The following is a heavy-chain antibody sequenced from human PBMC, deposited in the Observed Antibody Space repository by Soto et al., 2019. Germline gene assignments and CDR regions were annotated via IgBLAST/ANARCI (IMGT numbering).Heavy chain of an antibody. CDR1: GPSFPNYA. V-gene: IGHV3-23*01. Sequence: LLESGGGLVQPGASLRLSCVASGPSFPNYAMNWVRQAPGKGLEWVSGIGGSGAYTYYADSVKGRFTISRDNSKNTVYLQMNRLRGEDTAVYYCAKGSSSTQFLNYYFYHMDVWGKGTTVRVSS. J-gene: IGHJ6*03. CDR2: IGGSGAYT. D-gene: IGHD2-2*01. CDR3: AKGSSSTQFLNYYFYHMDV.